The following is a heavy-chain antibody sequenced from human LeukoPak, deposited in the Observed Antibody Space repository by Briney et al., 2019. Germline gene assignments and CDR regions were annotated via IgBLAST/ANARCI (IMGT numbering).Heavy chain of an antibody. J-gene: IGHJ4*02. CDR1: GGSLSSGDYY. Sequence: PSETLSLTCTVSGGSLSSGDYYWTWIRQPPGKGLEWIGYIYYSGSTYYNPSLKSRVTISVDTSKNQFSLKLSSVTAADTAVYYCARDLTYGDSYFDYWGQGTLVTVSS. V-gene: IGHV4-61*08. CDR3: ARDLTYGDSYFDY. CDR2: IYYSGST. D-gene: IGHD4-17*01.